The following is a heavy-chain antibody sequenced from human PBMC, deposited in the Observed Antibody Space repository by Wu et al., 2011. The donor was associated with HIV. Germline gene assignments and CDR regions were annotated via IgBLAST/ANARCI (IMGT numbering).Heavy chain of an antibody. CDR1: GYTFTSYG. Sequence: QVQLVQSGAEVKKPGASVKVSCKASGYTFTSYGISWVRQAPGQGLEWMGWISAYNGDTNYAQKLQGRVTMTTDTSTSTAYMELRSLRSDDTAVYYCASLVYSDYIVVVPAAIPPDAFDIWGQGTMVTVSS. CDR2: ISAYNGDT. J-gene: IGHJ3*02. V-gene: IGHV1-18*01. D-gene: IGHD2-2*01. CDR3: ASLVYSDYIVVVPAAIPPDAFDI.